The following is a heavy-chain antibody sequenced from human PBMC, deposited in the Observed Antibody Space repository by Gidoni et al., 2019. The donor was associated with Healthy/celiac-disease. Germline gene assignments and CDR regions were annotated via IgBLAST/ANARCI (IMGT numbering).Heavy chain of an antibody. CDR3: ARWVTVVTPPLHYFDY. Sequence: QVQLVQSGAEVKQPGASVKVSCKAPGYTFTSYGISWVRQAPGHGLEWRGWISAYNGNTNDEQKLQGRVTMTTDTSTSTAYMELRSLRSDDTAVYYCARWVTVVTPPLHYFDYWGQGTLVTVSS. CDR1: GYTFTSYG. CDR2: ISAYNGNT. D-gene: IGHD2-15*01. J-gene: IGHJ4*02. V-gene: IGHV1-18*01.